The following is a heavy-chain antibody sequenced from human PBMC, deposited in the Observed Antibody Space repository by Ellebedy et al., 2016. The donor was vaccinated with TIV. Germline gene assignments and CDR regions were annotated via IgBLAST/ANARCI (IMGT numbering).Heavy chain of an antibody. V-gene: IGHV5-51*01. J-gene: IGHJ5*02. CDR2: IHPRDSYT. CDR3: ARRIGGGERTLDL. Sequence: GGSLRLSCQAFGYSFTTYWIGWVRQMPGKGLEWMGIIHPRDSYTRYSPSFQGQVTISADKSINIAYLEWSSLKASDTAMYCCARRIGGGERTLDLWGQGTQVSVSS. CDR1: GYSFTTYW. D-gene: IGHD3-10*01.